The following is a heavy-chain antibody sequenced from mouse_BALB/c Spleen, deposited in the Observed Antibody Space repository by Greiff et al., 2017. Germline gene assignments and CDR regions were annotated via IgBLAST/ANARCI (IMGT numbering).Heavy chain of an antibody. CDR1: GFTFSSFG. V-gene: IGHV5-17*02. D-gene: IGHD1-1*01. Sequence: EVHLVESGGGLVQPGGSRKLSCAASGFTFSSFGMHWVRQAPEKGLEWVAYISSGSSTIYYADTVKGRFTISRDNPKNTLFLQMTSLRSEDTAMYYCARCYYGSSSWFAYWGQGTLVTVSA. CDR2: ISSGSSTI. J-gene: IGHJ3*01. CDR3: ARCYYGSSSWFAY.